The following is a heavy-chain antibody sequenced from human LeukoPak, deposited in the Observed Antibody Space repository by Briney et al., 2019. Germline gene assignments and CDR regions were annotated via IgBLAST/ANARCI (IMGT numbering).Heavy chain of an antibody. Sequence: PSETLSLTCTVSGGSISSSRYYWNWIRQPPGKGLEWIGYIYNTGSTNNNPSLKSRVTISVDTSKNQFSLKLSSVTAADTAVYYCARRPRGFGGFPDYYYYMDVWGKGTTVTVSS. CDR3: ARRPRGFGGFPDYYYYMDV. CDR2: IYNTGST. J-gene: IGHJ6*03. CDR1: GGSISSSRYY. D-gene: IGHD3-10*01. V-gene: IGHV4-61*05.